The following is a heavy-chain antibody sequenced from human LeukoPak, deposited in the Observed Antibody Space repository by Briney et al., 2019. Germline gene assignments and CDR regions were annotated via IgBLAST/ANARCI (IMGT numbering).Heavy chain of an antibody. J-gene: IGHJ4*02. CDR2: IKQDGSEK. CDR3: AKGSPLLRYFVE. CDR1: GFTFGSYW. Sequence: GGSLRLSCAASGFTFGSYWMSWVRQAPGKGLEWVANIKQDGSEKYYVASVKGRFTISRDNAKNSLYLQMNSLRAEDTAVYYCAKGSPLLRYFVEWGQGTLVTVSS. V-gene: IGHV3-7*01. D-gene: IGHD3-9*01.